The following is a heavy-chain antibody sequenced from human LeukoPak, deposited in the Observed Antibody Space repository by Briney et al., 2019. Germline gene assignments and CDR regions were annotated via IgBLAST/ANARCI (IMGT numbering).Heavy chain of an antibody. V-gene: IGHV1-46*01. D-gene: IGHD3-22*01. CDR1: GYTFTSYY. CDR2: INPSGGST. Sequence: ASVKVSCKASGYTFTSYYMHWVRQAPGQGLEWMGIINPSGGSTSYAQRFQGRVTMTRDASTRTVYMELSSLRSEDTAVYYCARDGGDGSGYYFSDYWGQGTLVTVSS. CDR3: ARDGGDGSGYYFSDY. J-gene: IGHJ4*02.